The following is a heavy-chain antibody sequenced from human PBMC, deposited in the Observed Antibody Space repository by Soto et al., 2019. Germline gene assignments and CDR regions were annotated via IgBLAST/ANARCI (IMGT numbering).Heavy chain of an antibody. J-gene: IGHJ4*02. CDR3: AKDRIDY. Sequence: QVQLVESGGGVVQPGRSLRLSCAASGFTFSSYGMDWVRQAPGKGLEWVAVISYDGSNKYYADSVKGRFTISRDNSKNTLYLQMNSLRAEDTAVYYCAKDRIDYWGQGTLVTVSS. CDR1: GFTFSSYG. CDR2: ISYDGSNK. V-gene: IGHV3-30*18.